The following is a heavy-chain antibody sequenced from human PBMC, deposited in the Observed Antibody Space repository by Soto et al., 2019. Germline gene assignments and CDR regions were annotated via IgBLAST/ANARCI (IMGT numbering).Heavy chain of an antibody. CDR1: GHSISADY. J-gene: IGHJ5*02. CDR3: ARDVGGSVVPHWFDP. CDR2: VDASGNT. V-gene: IGHV4-4*07. D-gene: IGHD3-22*01. Sequence: QVQLQESGPGLVKASETLSLSCTVSGHSISADYWSWIRQPAGKRLEWIGRVDASGNTNYNPSLKSPVTMSVDTSKNQFFLKVRSVTAADTAMYFCARDVGGSVVPHWFDPWGQGALVTVSS.